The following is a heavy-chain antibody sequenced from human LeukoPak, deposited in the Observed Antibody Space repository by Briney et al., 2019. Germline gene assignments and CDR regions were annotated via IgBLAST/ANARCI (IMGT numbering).Heavy chain of an antibody. D-gene: IGHD1-26*01. CDR3: ARESIVGATTLDY. V-gene: IGHV1-2*02. J-gene: IGHJ4*02. CDR1: GHTITGNY. CDR2: INPNSGGT. Sequence: GASVKVSCKASGHTITGNYMHWVRQAPGQGLEWMGWINPNSGGTNYAQKFQGRVTMTRDTSISTAYMELSRLRSDDTAVYYCARESIVGATTLDYWGQGTLVTVSS.